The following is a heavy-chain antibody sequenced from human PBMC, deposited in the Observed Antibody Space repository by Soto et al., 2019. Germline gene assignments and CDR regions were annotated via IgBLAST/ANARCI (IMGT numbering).Heavy chain of an antibody. CDR1: GYTFTSYG. D-gene: IGHD3-3*01. Sequence: ASVKVSCKASGYTFTSYGISWVRQAPGQRLEWMGWINAGNGNTKYSQKFQGRVTITRDTSASTAYMELSSLRSEDTAVYYCARDQRPYYDFWSGYYMDVWGKGTTVTVSS. CDR3: ARDQRPYYDFWSGYYMDV. J-gene: IGHJ6*03. CDR2: INAGNGNT. V-gene: IGHV1-3*01.